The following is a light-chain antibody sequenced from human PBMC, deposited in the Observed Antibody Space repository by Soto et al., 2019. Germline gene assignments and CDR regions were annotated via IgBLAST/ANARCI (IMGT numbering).Light chain of an antibody. CDR3: QVWESSSDHPL. V-gene: IGLV3-21*02. Sequence: SYELTQTPSVSVAPGQTARITCGGKIIGSESVHWYQQKPGQAPVLVVYDNSDRPSGIPDRFSGSNSGSTATLTISRVEAGDEADYYCQVWESSSDHPLFGGGTKLTVL. CDR1: IIGSES. J-gene: IGLJ3*02. CDR2: DNS.